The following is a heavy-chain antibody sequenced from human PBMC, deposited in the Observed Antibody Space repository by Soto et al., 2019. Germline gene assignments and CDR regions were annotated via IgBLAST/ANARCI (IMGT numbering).Heavy chain of an antibody. CDR1: GGTFSSYT. V-gene: IGHV1-69*08. CDR2: IIPILGIA. D-gene: IGHD4-17*01. CDR3: ARDWDYGDETGFDY. Sequence: QVQLVQSGAEVKKPGSSVKVSCKASGGTFSSYTISWVRQAPGQGLEWMGRIIPILGIANYAQKFQGRVTITADKSTSTAXXXLSSLRSEDTAVYYCARDWDYGDETGFDYWGQGTLVTVSS. J-gene: IGHJ4*02.